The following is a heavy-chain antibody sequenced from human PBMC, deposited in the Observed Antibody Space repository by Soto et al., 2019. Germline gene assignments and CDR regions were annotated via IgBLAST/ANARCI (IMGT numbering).Heavy chain of an antibody. Sequence: ASVKVSCKASGYTFTSYYMHWVRQAPGQGLEWMGIINPSGGSTSYAQKFQGRVTMTEDTSTDTAYMELSSLRSEDTAVYYCATVRYDSSGYLVFDYWGQGTLVTVSS. CDR2: INPSGGST. CDR1: GYTFTSYY. D-gene: IGHD3-22*01. CDR3: ATVRYDSSGYLVFDY. J-gene: IGHJ4*02. V-gene: IGHV1-46*01.